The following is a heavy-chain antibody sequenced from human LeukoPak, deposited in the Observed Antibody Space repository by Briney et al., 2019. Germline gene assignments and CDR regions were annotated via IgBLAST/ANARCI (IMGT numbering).Heavy chain of an antibody. V-gene: IGHV3-23*01. CDR3: AKDHRTMIVVAGDY. Sequence: GGSLRLSCTASGFTFSSHAMNWVRQAPGKGLEWVSANSGSGGSTYYADSVKGRFTISRDNSKNTLYLQMNSLRAEDTAVYYCAKDHRTMIVVAGDYWGQGTLVTVSS. J-gene: IGHJ4*02. CDR2: NSGSGGST. D-gene: IGHD3-22*01. CDR1: GFTFSSHA.